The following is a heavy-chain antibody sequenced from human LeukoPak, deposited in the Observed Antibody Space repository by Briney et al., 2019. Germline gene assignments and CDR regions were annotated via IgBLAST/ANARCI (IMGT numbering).Heavy chain of an antibody. V-gene: IGHV3-20*04. CDR3: ARAPSYGDRAPPGL. D-gene: IGHD4-17*01. Sequence: PGGSLRLSCAASGFTFDDYGMSWVRQAPGKGLEWVSGINWNGGSTGYADSVKGRFTISRDNAKNSLYLQMNSLRAEDTALYYCARAPSYGDRAPPGLWGQGTLVTVSS. CDR2: INWNGGST. J-gene: IGHJ4*02. CDR1: GFTFDDYG.